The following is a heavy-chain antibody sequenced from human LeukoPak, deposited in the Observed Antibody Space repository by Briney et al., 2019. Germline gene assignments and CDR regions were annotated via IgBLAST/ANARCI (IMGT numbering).Heavy chain of an antibody. J-gene: IGHJ6*02. Sequence: ASVKLSCKASGYTFTSYDINLDRQPTGQGLELMGWMNPNSGNTGYDQKFPGRGTMTRNTSISTAYLELSSLRSEDTAVYYCAGAGSSGWSYYYYGMDVWGQGTMVTVSS. CDR3: AGAGSSGWSYYYYGMDV. V-gene: IGHV1-8*01. D-gene: IGHD6-19*01. CDR2: MNPNSGNT. CDR1: GYTFTSYD.